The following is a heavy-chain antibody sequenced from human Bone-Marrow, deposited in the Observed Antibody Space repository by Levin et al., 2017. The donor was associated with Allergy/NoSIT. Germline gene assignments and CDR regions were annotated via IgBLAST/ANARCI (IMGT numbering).Heavy chain of an antibody. CDR2: IYPGDSDT. J-gene: IGHJ4*02. CDR1: GYSFTSYW. D-gene: IGHD3-9*01. CDR3: ARSGYDILTGYYFDY. Sequence: GGSLRLSCKGSGYSFTSYWIGWVRQMPGKGLEWMGIIYPGDSDTRYSPSFQGQVTISADKSISTAYLQWSSLKASDTAMYYCARSGYDILTGYYFDYWGQGTLVTVSS. V-gene: IGHV5-51*01.